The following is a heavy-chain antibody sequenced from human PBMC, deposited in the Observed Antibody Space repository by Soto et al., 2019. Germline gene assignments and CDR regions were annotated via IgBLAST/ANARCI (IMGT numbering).Heavy chain of an antibody. CDR3: ASSAVGNSAYFDY. CDR2: IYPGDSDT. J-gene: IGHJ4*02. V-gene: IGHV5-51*01. CDR1: GYSFNAYW. D-gene: IGHD1-1*01. Sequence: EGKLEQSGAEVEKPGESLRISCKGSGYSFNAYWIAWVRQTPGKGLEWMGVIYPGDSDTRYSPSFEGQVTISADKSISTAYLQWSSLKASDTAIYYCASSAVGNSAYFDYWGQGTLVTVSS.